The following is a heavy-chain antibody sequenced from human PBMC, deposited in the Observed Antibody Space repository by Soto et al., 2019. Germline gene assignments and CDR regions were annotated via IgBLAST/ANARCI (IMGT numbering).Heavy chain of an antibody. J-gene: IGHJ6*03. D-gene: IGHD3-3*01. CDR1: GFTFSSYW. V-gene: IGHV3-7*01. CDR3: AREPSSYDFWDSYYYYMDV. CDR2: IKQDGSEK. Sequence: GGSLRLSCAASGFTFSSYWMSWVRQAPGKGLEWVANIKQDGSEKYYVDSVKGRFTISRDNAKNSLYLQMNSLRAEDTAVYYCAREPSSYDFWDSYYYYMDVWGKGTTVTVSS.